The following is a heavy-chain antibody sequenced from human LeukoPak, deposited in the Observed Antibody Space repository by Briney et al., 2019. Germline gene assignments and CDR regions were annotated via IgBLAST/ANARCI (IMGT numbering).Heavy chain of an antibody. D-gene: IGHD5-12*01. CDR3: ATERGYSGFFDY. J-gene: IGHJ4*02. CDR1: GFTFSSYS. V-gene: IGHV3-53*01. CDR2: IYSGGIT. Sequence: PGGSLRLSCAASGFTFSSYSMSWVRQAPGKGLEWVSVIYSGGITYYADSVKGRFTISRDDSKNTLSLQMNSLRAEDTAMYYCATERGYSGFFDYWGQGTLVTVSS.